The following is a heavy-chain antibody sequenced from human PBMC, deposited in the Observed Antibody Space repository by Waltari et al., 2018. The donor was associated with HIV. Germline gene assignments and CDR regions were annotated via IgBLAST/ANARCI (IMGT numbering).Heavy chain of an antibody. D-gene: IGHD3-10*01. CDR2: IYYSGST. CDR1: GGSISSGGYY. V-gene: IGHV4-31*03. J-gene: IGHJ2*01. CDR3: ARDFQTSMSGVIQRYFDL. Sequence: QVQLQESGPGLVKPSQTLSLTCTVSGGSISSGGYYWSWIRQHPGKGLEWIGYIYYSGSTYYNPSLKSRVTISVDTPKNQFSLKLSSVTAADTAVYYCARDFQTSMSGVIQRYFDLWGRGTLVTVSS.